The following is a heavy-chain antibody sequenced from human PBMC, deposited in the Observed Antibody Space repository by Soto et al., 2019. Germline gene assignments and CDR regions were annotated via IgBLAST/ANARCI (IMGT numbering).Heavy chain of an antibody. CDR2: IWYDGNNK. CDR1: GFTFSSYG. CDR3: ARDNDYGDISGMDV. V-gene: IGHV3-33*01. J-gene: IGHJ6*02. D-gene: IGHD4-17*01. Sequence: GGSLRLSCAASGFTFSSYGMHWVRQAPGKGLEWVAVIWYDGNNKYYADSVKGRLTISRDNSKNTLSLQMNSLNAEDTAVYYCARDNDYGDISGMDVWGQGTTVTVSS.